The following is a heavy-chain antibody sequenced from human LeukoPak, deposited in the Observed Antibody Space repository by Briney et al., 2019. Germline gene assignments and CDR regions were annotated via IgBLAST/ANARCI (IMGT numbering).Heavy chain of an antibody. CDR3: ARTYPGYGDYEDFDY. D-gene: IGHD4-17*01. Sequence: GRSLRLSCAASGFTFSSYGMHWVRQAPGKGLEWVAVIWYGGSNKYYADSVKGRFTISRDNAKNTLYLQMNSLRAEDTAVYYCARTYPGYGDYEDFDYWGQGTLVIVSS. J-gene: IGHJ4*02. CDR1: GFTFSSYG. CDR2: IWYGGSNK. V-gene: IGHV3-33*08.